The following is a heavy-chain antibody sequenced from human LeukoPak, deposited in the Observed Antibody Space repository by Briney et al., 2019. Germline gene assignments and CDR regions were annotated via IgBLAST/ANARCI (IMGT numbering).Heavy chain of an antibody. D-gene: IGHD3-9*01. Sequence: PGGSLRLSCAASGFTFSDYYMSWVRQAPGKGLEWVAVISYDGSNKYYADSVKGRFTISRDNSKNTLYLQMNSLRAEDTAVYYCARDLDVFDYWGQGTLVTVSS. CDR1: GFTFSDYY. CDR3: ARDLDVFDY. CDR2: ISYDGSNK. V-gene: IGHV3-30*03. J-gene: IGHJ4*02.